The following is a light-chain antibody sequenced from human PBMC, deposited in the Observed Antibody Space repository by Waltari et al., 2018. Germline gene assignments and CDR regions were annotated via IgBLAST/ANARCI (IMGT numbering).Light chain of an antibody. CDR1: SSDVGGYNY. Sequence: QSALTQPASVSGSPGQSITISCPGTSSDVGGYNYVSWYQQHPGKAPKLMIYEVSNRPSGVSNRFSGSKSGNTASLTISGLQAEDEADYYCSSYTSSSTPIYVFGTGTKVTVL. V-gene: IGLV2-14*01. CDR2: EVS. J-gene: IGLJ1*01. CDR3: SSYTSSSTPIYV.